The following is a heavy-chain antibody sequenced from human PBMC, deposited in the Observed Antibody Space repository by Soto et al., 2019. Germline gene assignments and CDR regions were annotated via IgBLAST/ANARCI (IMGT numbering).Heavy chain of an antibody. J-gene: IGHJ4*02. Sequence: ASVKVSCKASGGTFSSYAISWVRQAPGQGLEWMGGIISIFGTANYAQKFQGRVTITADESTSTAYMELSSLRSEDTAVYYCASSLGYCSSTSCRHDEKNYWGQGTLVTVPQ. CDR1: GGTFSSYA. V-gene: IGHV1-69*13. CDR2: IISIFGTA. CDR3: ASSLGYCSSTSCRHDEKNY. D-gene: IGHD2-2*01.